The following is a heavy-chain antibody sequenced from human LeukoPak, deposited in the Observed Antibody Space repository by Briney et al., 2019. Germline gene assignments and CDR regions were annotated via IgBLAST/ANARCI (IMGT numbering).Heavy chain of an antibody. Sequence: GGSLRLSCAASGFTFSSYGMHWVRQAPGKGLEWVAFIRYDGSNKYYADSVKGRFTISRDNSKNTLYLQMNSLRAEDTAVYYCAKRGYYDSSGYYAPFDYWGQGTLATVSS. D-gene: IGHD3-22*01. V-gene: IGHV3-30*02. J-gene: IGHJ4*02. CDR3: AKRGYYDSSGYYAPFDY. CDR1: GFTFSSYG. CDR2: IRYDGSNK.